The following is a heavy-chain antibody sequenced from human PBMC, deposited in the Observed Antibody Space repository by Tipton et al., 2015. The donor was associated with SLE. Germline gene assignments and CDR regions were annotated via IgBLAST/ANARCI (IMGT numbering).Heavy chain of an antibody. CDR2: IYYTGTT. CDR1: GYSISTGYY. CDR3: VRHGLGIAAATGY. D-gene: IGHD6-13*01. J-gene: IGHJ4*02. Sequence: GLVKPSETLSLNCAVSGYSISTGYYWGWIRQPPGKGLEGIGSIYYTGTTHYNPSLKSRVTISLDTSNNQFSLKLTSVTAADTAVYYCVRHGLGIAAATGYWGRGTLVTVSS. V-gene: IGHV4-38-2*01.